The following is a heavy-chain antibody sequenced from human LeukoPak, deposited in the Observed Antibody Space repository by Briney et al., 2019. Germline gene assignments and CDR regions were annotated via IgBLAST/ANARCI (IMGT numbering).Heavy chain of an antibody. J-gene: IGHJ4*02. V-gene: IGHV3-11*01. CDR3: ARYFVEMATIGYFDY. CDR1: GFTFSDYY. CDR2: ISSSGSTI. Sequence: GGSLRLSCAASGFTFSDYYMSWIRQAPGKGLEWVSYISSSGSTIYYADSVKGRFTISRDNAKNSLYLQMNSLRVEDTAVYYCARYFVEMATIGYFDYWGQGTLVTVSS. D-gene: IGHD5-24*01.